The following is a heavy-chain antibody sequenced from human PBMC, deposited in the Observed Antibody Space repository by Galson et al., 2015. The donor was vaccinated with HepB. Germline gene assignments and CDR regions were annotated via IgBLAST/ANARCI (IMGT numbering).Heavy chain of an antibody. CDR3: ARADFWSGSSKDAFDI. CDR1: GGSFSGYY. J-gene: IGHJ3*02. Sequence: ETLSLTCAVYGGSFSGYYWSWIRQPPGEGLEWLGEISHSGTPNHKPQGGTTNFSPSLKSRLTISVDTSKNQFSLKLSSVTAADTAVYYCARADFWSGSSKDAFDIWGQGTMVTVSS. V-gene: IGHV4-34*01. CDR2: ISHSGTPNHKPQGGTT. D-gene: IGHD3-3*01.